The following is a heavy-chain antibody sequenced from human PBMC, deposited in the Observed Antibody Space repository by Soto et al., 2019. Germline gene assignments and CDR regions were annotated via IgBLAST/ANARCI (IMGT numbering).Heavy chain of an antibody. CDR3: ARGAKNIYAMDV. J-gene: IGHJ6*02. V-gene: IGHV3-74*01. CDR1: GFAFSTYW. CDR2: IKFDGSST. Sequence: EVQLVESGGGLVQPGGSLRLSCAASGFAFSTYWMHWVRQAPGKGLLWVARIKFDGSSTYSADSVKGRFTISRDDAKYTLYLPMNGLRVDHTAVYYCARGAKNIYAMDVWGQGTTVTVSS.